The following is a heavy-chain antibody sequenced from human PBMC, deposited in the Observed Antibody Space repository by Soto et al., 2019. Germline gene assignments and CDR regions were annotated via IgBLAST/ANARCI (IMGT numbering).Heavy chain of an antibody. V-gene: IGHV3-30-3*01. CDR1: GFTFSSYA. J-gene: IGHJ6*02. CDR3: ARDQTGLRITIFGVVINTASYGMDV. Sequence: GGSLRLSCAASGFTFSSYAMHWVRQAPGKGLEWVAAISYDGSNKYYADSVKGRFTISRDNSKNTLYLQMNSLRAEDTAVYYCARDQTGLRITIFGVVINTASYGMDVWGQGTTVTVSS. CDR2: ISYDGSNK. D-gene: IGHD3-3*01.